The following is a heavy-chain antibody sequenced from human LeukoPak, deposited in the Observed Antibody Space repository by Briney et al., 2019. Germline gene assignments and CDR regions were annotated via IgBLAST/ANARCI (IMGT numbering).Heavy chain of an antibody. CDR3: ATEPSRSYSFDHLDF. V-gene: IGHV1-69*04. Sequence: SVKVSCKTSGGTFNNYAISWVRQAPGQGLEWMGRVVPMFGIRNYPQTFRGRVNITADKATNTVYTELRSLRAEDTAIYYCATEPSRSYSFDHLDFWGLGTPVTVSS. J-gene: IGHJ4*02. CDR2: VVPMFGIR. CDR1: GGTFNNYA. D-gene: IGHD5-12*01.